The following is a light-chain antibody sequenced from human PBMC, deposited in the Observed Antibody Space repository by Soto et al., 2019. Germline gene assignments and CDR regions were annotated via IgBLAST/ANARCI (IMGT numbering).Light chain of an antibody. CDR3: QQYGSSLSLT. J-gene: IGKJ4*01. CDR2: GAS. V-gene: IGKV3-20*01. Sequence: EIVLTQSPGTLSLSPGEGATLSCRASQSISSSYLAWYQQKPGQAPRLLIYGASSRATGIPDRFSGSGSGTDFTLTISRLEPEDFAVYYCQQYGSSLSLTFGGGTKVEIK. CDR1: QSISSSY.